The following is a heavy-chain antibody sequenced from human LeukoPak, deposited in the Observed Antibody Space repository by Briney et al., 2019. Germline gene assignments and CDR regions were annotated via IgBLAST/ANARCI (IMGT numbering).Heavy chain of an antibody. J-gene: IGHJ4*02. D-gene: IGHD2-21*02. CDR1: GFTFSSYA. CDR2: ISYDGSNK. Sequence: PGGSLRLSCAASGFTFSSYAMHWVRQAPGKGLEWVAVISYDGSNKYYADSVKGRFTISRVNSKNTLYLQMNSLRAEDTAVYYCARAGHIVVVTAIHLDYWGQGTLVTVSS. CDR3: ARAGHIVVVTAIHLDY. V-gene: IGHV3-30*04.